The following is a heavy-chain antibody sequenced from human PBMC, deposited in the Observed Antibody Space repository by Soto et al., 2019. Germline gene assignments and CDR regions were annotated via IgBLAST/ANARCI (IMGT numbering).Heavy chain of an antibody. CDR3: AHRDSTGTTTYFDS. J-gene: IGHJ4*02. CDR1: GFSLSNGRMG. V-gene: IGHV2-26*03. Sequence: QVTLKESGPVLVKPTETLTLTCTISGFSLSNGRMGVSWIRQPPGRALEWLAHFFSDAERSYSTSMQSRLTMSQDTSGTQVVLTMTNMDPKDTATYYCAHRDSTGTTTYFDSWGQGIPVTVAS. CDR2: FFSDAER. D-gene: IGHD1-1*01.